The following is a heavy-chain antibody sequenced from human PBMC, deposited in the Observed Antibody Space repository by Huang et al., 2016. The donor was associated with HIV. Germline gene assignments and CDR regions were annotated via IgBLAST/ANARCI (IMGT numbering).Heavy chain of an antibody. CDR2: IIPVFGTQ. J-gene: IGHJ6*02. CDR1: GGTFSNHG. V-gene: IGHV1-69*01. CDR3: ARVRGYSGSYYGMDV. D-gene: IGHD1-26*01. Sequence: QVQLVQSGAEVKKPGSSVKVSCKASGGTFSNHGFSWVRQAPGQGLEGMGGIIPVFGTQDYTPKFQGRVTITADESTSTVYMELSSLTPDDTAEYYCARVRGYSGSYYGMDVWGQGTTVTVSS.